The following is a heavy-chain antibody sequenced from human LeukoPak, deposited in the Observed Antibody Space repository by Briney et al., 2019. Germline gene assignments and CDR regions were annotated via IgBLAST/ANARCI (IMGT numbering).Heavy chain of an antibody. CDR1: GFTFSGYW. CDR3: ARDNPTWGY. V-gene: IGHV3-7*01. D-gene: IGHD3-16*01. CDR2: IKQDGSEK. J-gene: IGHJ4*02. Sequence: GGSLRLSCAASGFTFSGYWMSWVRQAPGKGLEWVANIKQDGSEKYYVDSVKGRFTISRDNAKNSLYLQMNSLRVEDTAVYYCARDNPTWGYWGQGTLVIVSS.